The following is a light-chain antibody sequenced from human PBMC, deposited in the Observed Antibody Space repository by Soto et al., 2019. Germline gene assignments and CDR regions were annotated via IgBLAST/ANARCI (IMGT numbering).Light chain of an antibody. V-gene: IGLV2-8*01. CDR1: SRDVGGYKY. J-gene: IGLJ3*02. CDR3: SSYAGSNNLV. CDR2: EVT. Sequence: QSVLTQPPSASGTPGQSVTITCTGTSRDVGGYKYVSWYQQHPGKAPKLMIYEVTKRPSGVPDRFSGSKSGNTASLTVSGLQTEDEADYYCSSYAGSNNLVFGGGTQLTVL.